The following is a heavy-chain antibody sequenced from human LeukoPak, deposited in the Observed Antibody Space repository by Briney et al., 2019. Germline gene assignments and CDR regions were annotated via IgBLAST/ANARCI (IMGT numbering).Heavy chain of an antibody. V-gene: IGHV3-48*02. CDR3: ARVRSGWYDDY. CDR2: ISPTSDIV. CDR1: GFTFSAYS. D-gene: IGHD6-19*01. Sequence: GGSLRLSCAASGFTFSAYSMSWVREAPGKGLEGFSSISPTSDIVFYADSVKGRFTISRDNAKNSLYLQVNSLRDEDTAVYYCARVRSGWYDDYWGQGTLVSVSS. J-gene: IGHJ4*02.